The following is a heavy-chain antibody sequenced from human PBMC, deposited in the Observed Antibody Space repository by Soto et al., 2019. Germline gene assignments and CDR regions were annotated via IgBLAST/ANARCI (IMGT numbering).Heavy chain of an antibody. CDR2: IIPIFGTA. CDR3: ARDRDYRKNWFDP. CDR1: GGTFSSYA. D-gene: IGHD4-4*01. Sequence: SVKVSCKASGGTFSSYAISWVRQAPGQGLEWMGGIIPIFGTANYAQKFQGRVTITADESTSTAYMELSSLRSEDTAVYYCARDRDYRKNWFDPWGQGTLVTVSS. J-gene: IGHJ5*02. V-gene: IGHV1-69*13.